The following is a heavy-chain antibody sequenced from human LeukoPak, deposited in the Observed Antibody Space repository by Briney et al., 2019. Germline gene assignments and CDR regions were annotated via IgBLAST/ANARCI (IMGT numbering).Heavy chain of an antibody. Sequence: GGSLRLSCAASGFTFSSYWMSWVRQMPGKGLEWMGIIYPGDSDTRYSPSFQGQVTISADKSISTAYLQWSSLKASDTAMYYCASHLGFDTPSDYWGQGTLVTVSS. V-gene: IGHV5-51*01. CDR1: GFTFSSYW. J-gene: IGHJ4*02. CDR2: IYPGDSDT. CDR3: ASHLGFDTPSDY.